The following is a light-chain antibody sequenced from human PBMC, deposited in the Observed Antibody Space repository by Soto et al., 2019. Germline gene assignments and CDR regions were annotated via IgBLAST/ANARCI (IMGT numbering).Light chain of an antibody. CDR1: QSVSSSY. V-gene: IGKV3-20*01. CDR2: GAS. J-gene: IGKJ1*01. Sequence: EIVLTQSPGTLSLSPGERATLSCRASQSVSSSYLAWYQQKPGQAPRLLIYGASSRATGIPDRSSGSGSGTDFTLTISRLEPEDVAVYYCQQYATSPRTFGQGTKVDIK. CDR3: QQYATSPRT.